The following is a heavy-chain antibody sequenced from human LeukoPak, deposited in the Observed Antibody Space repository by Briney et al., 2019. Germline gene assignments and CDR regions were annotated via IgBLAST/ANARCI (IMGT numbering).Heavy chain of an antibody. CDR2: INHSGST. CDR1: GGSISSYY. Sequence: SETLSLTCTVSGGSISSYYWSWIRQPPGKGLEWIGEINHSGSTNYNPSLKSRVTISVDTSKNQFSLKLSSVTAADTAVYYCARVRYDILTGYYADYWGQGTLVTVSS. CDR3: ARVRYDILTGYYADY. V-gene: IGHV4-34*01. J-gene: IGHJ4*02. D-gene: IGHD3-9*01.